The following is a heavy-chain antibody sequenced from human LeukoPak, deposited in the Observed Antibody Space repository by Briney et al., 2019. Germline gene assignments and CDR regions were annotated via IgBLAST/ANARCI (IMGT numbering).Heavy chain of an antibody. J-gene: IGHJ1*01. CDR1: GDSVSSGH. D-gene: IGHD2-15*01. Sequence: SETLSLTCTFSGDSVSSGHWNWIRQPPGKGLEGIGYIYDSGITDYSPSLKSQLTISVDTSNNQFSLSLSSVTAADTAVYYCAGRGHRYSRDWGQGILVTVSS. CDR2: IYDSGIT. V-gene: IGHV4-4*09. CDR3: AGRGHRYSRD.